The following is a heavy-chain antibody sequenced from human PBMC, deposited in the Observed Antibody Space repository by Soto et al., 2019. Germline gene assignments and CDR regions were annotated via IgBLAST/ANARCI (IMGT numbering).Heavy chain of an antibody. CDR2: IYYSGST. CDR3: ARGIRGTRDTLTNHYNLYHFDL. D-gene: IGHD3-9*01. J-gene: IGHJ4*02. CDR1: GGYISTGGYY. V-gene: IGHV4-31*03. Sequence: TLSLTCTVSGGYISTGGYYWSWIRQHPGKGLEWIGYIYYSGSTYYNPSLKSRVTFSVDTSKNQFSLKLRSVTAADTAVYYCARGIRGTRDTLTNHYNLYHFDLWGQGTLVTVSS.